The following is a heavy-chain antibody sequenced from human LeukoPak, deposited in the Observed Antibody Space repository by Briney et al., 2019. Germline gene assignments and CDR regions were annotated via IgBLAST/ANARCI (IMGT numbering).Heavy chain of an antibody. CDR2: ISSSGTYI. CDR1: GFTFSSYA. V-gene: IGHV3-21*04. J-gene: IGHJ6*03. Sequence: GGSLRLSCAASGFTFSSYAMNWVRQAPGKGLEWVSSISSSGTYIYYADSVQGRFTISRDNAKNSLYLQMNSLRAEDTAVYYCAKVGPSLVRGLIRGGARYYYNYMDVWGKGTTVTISS. CDR3: AKVGPSLVRGLIRGGARYYYNYMDV. D-gene: IGHD3-10*01.